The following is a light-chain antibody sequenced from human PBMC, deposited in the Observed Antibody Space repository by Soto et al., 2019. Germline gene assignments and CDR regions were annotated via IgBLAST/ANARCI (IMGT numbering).Light chain of an antibody. Sequence: QSALPQPASVSGSPGQSITISCTGTSSDVGGYNYVSWYQQHPGKAPKLMIYDVSNRPSGVSNRFSGSKSGNTASLTISGLQAEDESDYYCSSYTSRSTLVFGGGTKLTVL. V-gene: IGLV2-14*01. CDR2: DVS. J-gene: IGLJ3*02. CDR1: SSDVGGYNY. CDR3: SSYTSRSTLV.